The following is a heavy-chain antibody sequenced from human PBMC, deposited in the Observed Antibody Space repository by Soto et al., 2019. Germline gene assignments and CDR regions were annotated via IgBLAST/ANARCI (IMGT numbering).Heavy chain of an antibody. D-gene: IGHD2-15*01. Sequence: GASVKVSCKASGYTFTGYYMHWVRQAPGQGLEWMGWINPNSGGTNYAQKFQGWVTMTRDTSISTAYMELSRLRSDDTAVYYCARAGDCSGGSCSRAYYYYMDVWGKGTTVTVSS. CDR3: ARAGDCSGGSCSRAYYYYMDV. CDR2: INPNSGGT. J-gene: IGHJ6*03. CDR1: GYTFTGYY. V-gene: IGHV1-2*04.